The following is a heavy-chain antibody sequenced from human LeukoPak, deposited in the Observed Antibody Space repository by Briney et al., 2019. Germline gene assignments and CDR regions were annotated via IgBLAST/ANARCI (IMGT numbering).Heavy chain of an antibody. CDR3: ARHYSLYDSSGYSFDY. D-gene: IGHD3-22*01. V-gene: IGHV5-51*01. CDR1: GYSFTSYW. Sequence: GESLKISCKGSGYSFTSYWIGWVRQMPGKGLEWMGIIYPGDSDTRYSPSFQGQVTISADKSISTAYLQSSSLKASHTAMYSCARHYSLYDSSGYSFDYWGQGTLVTVSS. CDR2: IYPGDSDT. J-gene: IGHJ4*02.